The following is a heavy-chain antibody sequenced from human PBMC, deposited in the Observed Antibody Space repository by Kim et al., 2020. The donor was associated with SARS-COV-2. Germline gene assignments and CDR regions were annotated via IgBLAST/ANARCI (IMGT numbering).Heavy chain of an antibody. D-gene: IGHD6-19*01. CDR1: GYTFTSYY. V-gene: IGHV1-46*01. Sequence: ASVKVSCKASGYTFTSYYMHWVRQAPGQGLEWMGIINPSGGSTSYAQKFQGRVTMTRDTSTSTVYMELSSLRSEDTAVYYCARALSSSGWYYYYYGMDVWGQGTTVTVSS. CDR3: ARALSSSGWYYYYYGMDV. J-gene: IGHJ6*02. CDR2: INPSGGST.